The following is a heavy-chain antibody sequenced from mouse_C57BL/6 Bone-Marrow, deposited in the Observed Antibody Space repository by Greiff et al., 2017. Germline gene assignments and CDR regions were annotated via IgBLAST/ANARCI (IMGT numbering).Heavy chain of an antibody. CDR2: IDPETGGT. CDR1: GYTFTDYE. Sequence: VQLQQSGAELVRPGASVTLSCKASGYTFTDYEMHWVKQTPVHGLEWIGAIDPETGGTAYNQKFKGKTILTADKSSSAAYMELRSLTSEDSAVYYWTRSMHYLDYWGRGTTLTVSS. V-gene: IGHV1-15*01. J-gene: IGHJ2*01. CDR3: TRSMHYLDY. D-gene: IGHD2-3*01.